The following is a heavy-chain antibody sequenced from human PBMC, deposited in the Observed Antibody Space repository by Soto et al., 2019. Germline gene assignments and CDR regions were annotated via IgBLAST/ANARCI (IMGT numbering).Heavy chain of an antibody. D-gene: IGHD4-17*01. CDR2: VYSTGTT. J-gene: IGHJ4*02. V-gene: IGHV4-30-4*01. CDR1: GGPITYGDYY. Sequence: SETLSLTCSVSGGPITYGDYYWTWIRQPPGEGLEFIGYVYSTGTTYYDPSFQSRVMMSQDTSKNEFSMTLSSLTAADTAVYYCARATYGDLQYWGQGTLGTVPQ. CDR3: ARATYGDLQY.